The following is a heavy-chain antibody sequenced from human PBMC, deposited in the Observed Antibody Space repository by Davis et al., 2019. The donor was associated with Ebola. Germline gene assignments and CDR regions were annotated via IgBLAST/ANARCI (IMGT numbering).Heavy chain of an antibody. CDR1: GFPFSDYP. CDR2: IGVNAVET. J-gene: IGHJ6*02. Sequence: GESLKISCAASGFPFSDYPMTWIRQSSGKGLEWVSTIGVNAVETFYADSVKGRFTISRDNSKNTVYLQMNSLRDEDTAVYYCARVDDIVVVDGMDVWGQGTTVTVSS. V-gene: IGHV3-23*01. D-gene: IGHD2-2*01. CDR3: ARVDDIVVVDGMDV.